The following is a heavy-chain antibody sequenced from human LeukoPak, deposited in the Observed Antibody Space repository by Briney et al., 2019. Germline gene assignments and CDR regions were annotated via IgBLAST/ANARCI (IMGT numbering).Heavy chain of an antibody. D-gene: IGHD1-1*01. CDR1: GFTFGDYD. J-gene: IGHJ3*02. CDR3: GRYANAFDT. CDR2: IRSIGDI. Sequence: GGSLRLSCEASGFTFGDYDMHWVRQATGKGLEWGSAIRSIGDIFYSGSVKGRFTISRENAKNTFYLEMNSLRVGHTAVYCSGRYANAFDTWGQGTVVTVSS. V-gene: IGHV3-13*01.